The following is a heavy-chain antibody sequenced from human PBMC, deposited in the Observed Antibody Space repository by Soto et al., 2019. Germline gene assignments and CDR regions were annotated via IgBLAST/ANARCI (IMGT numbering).Heavy chain of an antibody. CDR2: INNXGGSK. CDR1: GYTFTTYY. J-gene: IGHJ4*02. Sequence: XSVKVSCKASGYTFTTYYIHWVRQAPGQGFEWMGIINNXGGSKXYAQKFKGRVXXTSDTYKXXPYLQMKSMRAEDTALYYCAKPPSYCSGASCPIWNWGQGNLVTVSS. V-gene: IGHV1-46*01. CDR3: AKPPSYCSGASCPIWN. D-gene: IGHD2-15*01.